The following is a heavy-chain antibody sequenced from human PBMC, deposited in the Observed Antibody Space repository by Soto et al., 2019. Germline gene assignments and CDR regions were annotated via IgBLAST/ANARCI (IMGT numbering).Heavy chain of an antibody. V-gene: IGHV1-18*01. D-gene: IGHD3-3*01. CDR2: ISAYNGNT. Sequence: QVQLVQSGAEVKKPGASVKVSCKASGYTFTSYGIIWVRQAPGQGLEWMGWISAYNGNTNYAQKLQGRVTMTTDTSTSTAYMELRSLRSDDTAVYYCASPRPGDFWSGYGAWGQGTLVTVSS. CDR3: ASPRPGDFWSGYGA. CDR1: GYTFTSYG. J-gene: IGHJ4*02.